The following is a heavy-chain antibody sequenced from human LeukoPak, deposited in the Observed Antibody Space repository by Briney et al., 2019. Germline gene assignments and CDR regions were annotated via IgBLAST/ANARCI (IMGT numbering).Heavy chain of an antibody. CDR3: ATVGGATTIDY. CDR2: VNHSGST. CDR1: GGSFSGYY. D-gene: IGHD1-26*01. Sequence: SETLSLTCAVYGGSFSGYYWSWIRQPPGKGLEWIGEVNHSGSTNYNPSLKSRVTISVDTSKNQFSLKLSSVTAADTAVYYCATVGGATTIDYWGQGTLVTVSS. V-gene: IGHV4-34*01. J-gene: IGHJ4*02.